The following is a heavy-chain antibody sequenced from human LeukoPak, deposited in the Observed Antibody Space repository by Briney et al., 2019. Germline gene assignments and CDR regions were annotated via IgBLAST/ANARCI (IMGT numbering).Heavy chain of an antibody. D-gene: IGHD3-3*01. V-gene: IGHV1-69*13. CDR3: ARGEHDFWSGLAGGYGIDV. CDR2: IIPIFGTA. Sequence: SVKVSCKASGGTFSSYAISWVRQAPGQGLEWMGGIIPIFGTANYAQKFQGRVTITADESTSTAYMELSSLRSEDTAVYYCARGEHDFWSGLAGGYGIDVWGQGTTVTVSS. CDR1: GGTFSSYA. J-gene: IGHJ6*02.